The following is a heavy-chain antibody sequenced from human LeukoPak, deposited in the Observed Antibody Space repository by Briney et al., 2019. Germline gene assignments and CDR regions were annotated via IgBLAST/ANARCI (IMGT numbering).Heavy chain of an antibody. CDR3: ARQTAKNVDTARFDY. V-gene: IGHV4-59*08. D-gene: IGHD5-18*01. CDR2: IYYSGST. Sequence: SETLSLTCTVSGGSISSYYWSWIRQPPGKGLEWIGYIYYSGSTNYSPSLNSRVNISLDTAKNQFSLRLSSVTAADTAVYYCARQTAKNVDTARFDYWGQGTLVAVSS. J-gene: IGHJ4*02. CDR1: GGSISSYY.